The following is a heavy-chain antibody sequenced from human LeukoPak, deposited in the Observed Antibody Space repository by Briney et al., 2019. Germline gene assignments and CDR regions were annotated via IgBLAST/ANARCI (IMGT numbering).Heavy chain of an antibody. CDR2: IKQDGSEK. Sequence: PGGSLRLSCAASGFTFSSYWMSWVRQAPGKGLEWVANIKQDGSEKYFVDSMKGRFTISRDNAKNSLYLQMNSLRAEDTAVYYCARDSEDIVVVVVATPPLDYWGQGTLVTVSS. CDR3: ARDSEDIVVVVVATPPLDY. D-gene: IGHD2-15*01. CDR1: GFTFSSYW. V-gene: IGHV3-7*03. J-gene: IGHJ4*02.